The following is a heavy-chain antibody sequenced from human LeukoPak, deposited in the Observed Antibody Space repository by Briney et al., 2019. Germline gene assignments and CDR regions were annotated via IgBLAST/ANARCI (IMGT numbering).Heavy chain of an antibody. Sequence: SVKVSCKASGGTFSSYAISWVRQAPGQGLEWMGGIIPIFGTASYAQKFQGRVTITTDESTSTAYMELSSLRSEDTAVYYCASSGLRPVAATPYYFDYWSQGTLVTVSS. CDR2: IIPIFGTA. D-gene: IGHD2-15*01. J-gene: IGHJ4*02. V-gene: IGHV1-69*05. CDR3: ASSGLRPVAATPYYFDY. CDR1: GGTFSSYA.